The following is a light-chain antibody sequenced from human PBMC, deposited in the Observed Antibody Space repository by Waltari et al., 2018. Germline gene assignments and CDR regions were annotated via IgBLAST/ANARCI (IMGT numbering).Light chain of an antibody. V-gene: IGKV1-5*03. J-gene: IGKJ1*01. Sequence: DIQMTQSPSTLSASVGDRVTITCRARQSVTNWLAWYQQKPGKAPKVLIYKASSLESGVPSRFSGSGYGTEFTLTISSLQPDDFATYYCQQYNSYSRTFGQGTKVEIK. CDR1: QSVTNW. CDR3: QQYNSYSRT. CDR2: KAS.